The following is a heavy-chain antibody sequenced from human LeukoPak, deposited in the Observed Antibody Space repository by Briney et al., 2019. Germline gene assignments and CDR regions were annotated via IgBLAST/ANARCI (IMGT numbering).Heavy chain of an antibody. CDR2: ISHNGGVT. CDR1: GSTFGSWA. J-gene: IGHJ4*02. D-gene: IGHD5-12*01. V-gene: IGHV3-23*01. CDR3: ARVGLATANFDS. Sequence: PGGSLRLSCAASGSTFGSWAMNWVRQAPGKGLEWVSAISHNGGVTYYADSVKGRFTISRDNSRSTLYLQMNSLRGDDTALYYCARVGLATANFDSWGQGALVTVSS.